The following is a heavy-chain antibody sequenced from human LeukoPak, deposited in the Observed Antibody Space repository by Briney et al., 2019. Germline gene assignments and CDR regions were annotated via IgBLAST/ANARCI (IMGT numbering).Heavy chain of an antibody. V-gene: IGHV3-7*03. Sequence: GGSLRLSCAASGFSFSSYWMSWVRQAPGKGLEWVADIKQDGTEKYYVDSVKGRFTISRDNSKNTLDLQMNSLRAEDTAVYYCAKEELAAAGRYLDSWGEGTLVTVSP. J-gene: IGHJ4*02. D-gene: IGHD6-13*01. CDR1: GFSFSSYW. CDR3: AKEELAAAGRYLDS. CDR2: IKQDGTEK.